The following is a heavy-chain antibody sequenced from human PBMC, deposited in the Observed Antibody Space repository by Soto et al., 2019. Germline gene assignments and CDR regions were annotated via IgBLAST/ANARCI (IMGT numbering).Heavy chain of an antibody. J-gene: IGHJ4*02. CDR3: ARGGYGPFDY. V-gene: IGHV3-66*01. D-gene: IGHD5-12*01. CDR2: IYSGGTT. CDR1: GFTVSTNY. Sequence: EVQLVESGGGLVQPGGSLRLSCATSGFTVSTNYMSWVRQAPGKGLEWVSIIYSGGTTYYADSVRGRFTLSRDSSKNTLFLQMNSLRAEDTAVYYCARGGYGPFDYWGQGTLVTVSS.